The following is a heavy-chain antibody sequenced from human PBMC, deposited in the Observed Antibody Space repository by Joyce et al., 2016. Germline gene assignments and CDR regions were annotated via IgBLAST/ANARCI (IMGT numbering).Heavy chain of an antibody. CDR3: ARRSGIPAGRRPGAFDM. Sequence: QEQLEESGGGVVQPGTSLRLACTASGSIFSGYAMNWGPQAPVKGLEWVAMISYDGTNEFYADSVRGRFTISRDNYKNTLFLQMNSLTIEDAGVYYCARRSGIPAGRRPGAFDMWGQGTVVTVSS. D-gene: IGHD6-13*01. J-gene: IGHJ3*02. CDR2: ISYDGTNE. CDR1: GSIFSGYA. V-gene: IGHV3-30*04.